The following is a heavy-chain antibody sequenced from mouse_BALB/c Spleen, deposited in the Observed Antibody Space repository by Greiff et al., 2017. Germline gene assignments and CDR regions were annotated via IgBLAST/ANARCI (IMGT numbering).Heavy chain of an antibody. CDR2: ISSGGST. CDR1: GFTFSSYA. V-gene: IGHV5-6-5*01. CDR3: ARGGGSQAWFAY. J-gene: IGHJ3*01. Sequence: DVMLVESGGGLVKPGGSLKLSCAASGFTFSSYAMSWVRQTPEKRLEWVASISSGGSTYYPDSVKGRFTISRDNARNILYLQMSSLRSEDTAMYYCARGGGSQAWFAYWGQGTLVTVSA. D-gene: IGHD3-1*01.